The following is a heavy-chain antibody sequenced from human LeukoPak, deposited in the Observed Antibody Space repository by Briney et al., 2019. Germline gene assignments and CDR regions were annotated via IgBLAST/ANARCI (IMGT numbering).Heavy chain of an antibody. Sequence: GGSLRLSCAASGFTVSSNYMSWVRQAPGKGLEWVSTIYTSGSTYYADSVKGRFTISRDNSKNTFYLHMHSLRAEDTAVYYCARYGDYAYFDYWGQGTLVTVSS. V-gene: IGHV3-66*01. CDR2: IYTSGST. CDR1: GFTVSSNY. D-gene: IGHD4-17*01. J-gene: IGHJ4*02. CDR3: ARYGDYAYFDY.